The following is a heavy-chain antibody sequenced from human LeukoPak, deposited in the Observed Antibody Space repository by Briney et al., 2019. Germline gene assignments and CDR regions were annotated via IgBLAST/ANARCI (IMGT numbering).Heavy chain of an antibody. Sequence: PSETPSLTCTVSGGSISSYYWSWLRQPAGKGLEWLGRIYTSGSTNYNPSLKSRVTMSVDTSKNQFSLKLSSVTAADTAVYYCAREGRFLEWFEADYYYYYMDVWGKGTTVTVSS. J-gene: IGHJ6*03. D-gene: IGHD3-3*01. CDR2: IYTSGST. V-gene: IGHV4-4*07. CDR3: AREGRFLEWFEADYYYYYMDV. CDR1: GGSISSYY.